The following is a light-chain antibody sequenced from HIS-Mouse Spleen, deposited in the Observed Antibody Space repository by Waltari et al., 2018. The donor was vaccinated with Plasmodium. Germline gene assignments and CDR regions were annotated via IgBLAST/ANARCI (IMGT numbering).Light chain of an antibody. V-gene: IGKV1-8*01. CDR3: QQYYSYPLT. CDR2: AAS. J-gene: IGKJ4*01. CDR1: PGISSS. Sequence: AIRMTQSPSSFSASTGDRVTITCRASPGISSSLAWYQQKPGKAPKLLIYAASTLQSGVPSRFSGSGSGTDFTLTISCLQSEDFATYYCQQYYSYPLTFGGGTKVEIK.